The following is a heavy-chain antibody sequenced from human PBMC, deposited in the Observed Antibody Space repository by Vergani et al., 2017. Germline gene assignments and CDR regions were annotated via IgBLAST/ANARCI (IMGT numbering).Heavy chain of an antibody. D-gene: IGHD5-24*01. V-gene: IGHV1-69*08. Sequence: QVQLVQSGAEVKKPGSSVKVSCKASGGTFSSYTISWVRQAPGQGLEWMGRIIPILGIANYAQKFQGRVTITADKSTSTAYMELSSLRSEDTAVYYCAREAEMATITMAIWDDYWGQGTLVTVSS. J-gene: IGHJ4*02. CDR2: IIPILGIA. CDR3: AREAEMATITMAIWDDY. CDR1: GGTFSSYT.